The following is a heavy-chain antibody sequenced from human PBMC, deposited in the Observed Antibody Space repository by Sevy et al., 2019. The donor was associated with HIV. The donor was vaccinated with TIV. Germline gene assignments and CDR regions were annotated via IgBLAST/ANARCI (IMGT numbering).Heavy chain of an antibody. D-gene: IGHD5-18*01. J-gene: IGHJ4*02. CDR2: ISSSGSDI. V-gene: IGHV3-21*01. CDR3: AREGYSYGPFYY. Sequence: GGSLRLSCAASGFTFSSYSMDWVRQAPGKGLQWVSSISSSGSDIYYAGSLKGRFTISRDNAKNSLYLQMNSLRAEDTAVYYCAREGYSYGPFYYWGQGTLVTVSS. CDR1: GFTFSSYS.